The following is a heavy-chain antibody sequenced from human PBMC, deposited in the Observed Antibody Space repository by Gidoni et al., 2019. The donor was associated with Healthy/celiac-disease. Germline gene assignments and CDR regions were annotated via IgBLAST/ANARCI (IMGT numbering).Heavy chain of an antibody. Sequence: QVQLQESGPGLVKPSETLSLTCPVPGGSISSYYWCWIRQPPGKGLEWIGYIYYSGSTNYNPSLKSRITISVDTSKNQFSLKLSSVTAADTAVYYCARGRRGYYYDSSGYYLGPNDAFDIWGQGTMVTVSS. CDR3: ARGRRGYYYDSSGYYLGPNDAFDI. D-gene: IGHD3-22*01. V-gene: IGHV4-59*01. J-gene: IGHJ3*02. CDR1: GGSISSYY. CDR2: IYYSGST.